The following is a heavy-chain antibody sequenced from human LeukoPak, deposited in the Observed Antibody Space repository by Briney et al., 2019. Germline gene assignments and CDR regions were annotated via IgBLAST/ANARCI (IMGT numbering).Heavy chain of an antibody. CDR3: ARGRGIAL. CDR1: GFTLSNYW. CDR2: IEEDGNKK. Sequence: GGSLRLSCATSGFTLSNYWTNWVRQAPGKGLEWVANIEEDGNKKNYVDSVKGRFTISRDNVKNSIYLQMNSLRADDTAVYYCARGRGIALWGQGTLVTVSS. J-gene: IGHJ4*02. D-gene: IGHD6-13*01. V-gene: IGHV3-7*01.